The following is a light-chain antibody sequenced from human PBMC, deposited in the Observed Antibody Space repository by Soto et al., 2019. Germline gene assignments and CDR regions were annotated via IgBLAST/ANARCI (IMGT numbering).Light chain of an antibody. Sequence: ENVLTQSPGTLSLSPGERATLSCRASQSVGNNLAWYQQRPGQAPTLLISGASTRATGIPARFSGSGSGTEFTLTISSLQSEDFAVYYCQQYNNWPRRTFGQGTKVDIK. CDR1: QSVGNN. V-gene: IGKV3-15*01. CDR3: QQYNNWPRRT. J-gene: IGKJ1*01. CDR2: GAS.